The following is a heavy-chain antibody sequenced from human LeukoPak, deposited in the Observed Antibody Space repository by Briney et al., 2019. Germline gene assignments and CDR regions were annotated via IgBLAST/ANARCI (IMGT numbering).Heavy chain of an antibody. CDR3: AKRLHSSDYYAAFDY. CDR2: ISSSSSYT. V-gene: IGHV3-11*03. Sequence: PGGSLRLSCAASGFTFSDYYMSWIRQAPGKGLEWVSYISSSSSYTNYADSVKGRFTISRDNSNNTLYLQMNSLSAEDTAIYYCAKRLHSSDYYAAFDYWGQGTLVTVSS. J-gene: IGHJ4*02. CDR1: GFTFSDYY. D-gene: IGHD6-25*01.